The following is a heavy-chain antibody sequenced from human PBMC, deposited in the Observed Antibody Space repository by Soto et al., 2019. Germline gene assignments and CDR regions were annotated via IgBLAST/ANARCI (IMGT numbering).Heavy chain of an antibody. CDR1: GFTFSSYS. V-gene: IGHV3-21*01. D-gene: IGHD2-15*01. CDR2: ISSSSSYI. CDR3: ARDAGGGVGAFDI. J-gene: IGHJ3*02. Sequence: EVQLVESGGGLVKPGGSLRLSCAASGFTFSSYSMNWVRQAPGKGLEWVSSISSSSSYIYYADSVKGRFTISRDNAKNSLYLQRNSLRAEDTAVYYCARDAGGGVGAFDIWGQGTMVTVSS.